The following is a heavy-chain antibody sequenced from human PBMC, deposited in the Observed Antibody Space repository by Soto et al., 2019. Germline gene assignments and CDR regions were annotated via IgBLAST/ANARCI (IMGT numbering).Heavy chain of an antibody. V-gene: IGHV3-74*01. D-gene: IGHD3-16*02. J-gene: IGHJ4*02. CDR3: TRYRPEHQHYFDY. CDR1: GFTFSSDW. Sequence: EVQLVESGGGLTQPGGSLRLSCAASGFTFSSDWLHWVRQPPGKGLEWVSRINTDGTGTSYADSVKGRFTISRDNAKNTLDRKMNNLRAEDTAIYYCTRYRPEHQHYFDYWVQGNMVTVSS. CDR2: INTDGTGT.